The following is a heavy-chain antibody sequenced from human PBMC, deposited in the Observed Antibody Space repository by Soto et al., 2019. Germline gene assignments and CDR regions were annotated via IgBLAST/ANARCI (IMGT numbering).Heavy chain of an antibody. V-gene: IGHV3-7*01. D-gene: IGHD2-15*01. CDR1: GFTFSSYW. Sequence: EVQLVESGGGLVQPGGSLRLSCAASGFTFSSYWMSWVRQAPGKGLEWVANIKQDGSEKYYVDSVKGRFTISRDNAKNSLYLQMNSLRAEDTAVYYCARAREDCSGGSCYSSPLDYWGQGTLVTVSS. CDR2: IKQDGSEK. J-gene: IGHJ4*02. CDR3: ARAREDCSGGSCYSSPLDY.